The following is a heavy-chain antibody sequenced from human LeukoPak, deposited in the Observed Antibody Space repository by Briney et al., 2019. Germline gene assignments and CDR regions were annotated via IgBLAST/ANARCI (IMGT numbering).Heavy chain of an antibody. CDR3: ARDLGRWFGGIDY. Sequence: GGSLRLSCAASGFTFSSYEMNWVRQAPGKGLEWVSSISSSGSTIYYADSVKGRFTISRDNAKNSPYLQMNSLRAEDTAVYYCARDLGRWFGGIDYWGQGTLVTVSS. CDR1: GFTFSSYE. CDR2: ISSSGSTI. V-gene: IGHV3-48*03. D-gene: IGHD3-10*01. J-gene: IGHJ4*02.